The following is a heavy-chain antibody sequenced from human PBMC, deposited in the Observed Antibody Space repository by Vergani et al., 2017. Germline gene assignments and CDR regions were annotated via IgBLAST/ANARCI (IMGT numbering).Heavy chain of an antibody. J-gene: IGHJ6*03. CDR2: IYTSGST. CDR3: ARVVPAAMRGGFFDYYYYYMDV. D-gene: IGHD2-2*01. CDR1: GGSINSGSYY. Sequence: QVQLQESGPGLVKPSQTLSLTCTVSGGSINSGSYYWSWIRQPAGKGLEWIGRIYTSGSTNYNPSLKSRVTISVDTSKNQFSLKLSSVTAADTAVYYCARVVPAAMRGGFFDYYYYYMDVWGKGTTVTVSS. V-gene: IGHV4-61*02.